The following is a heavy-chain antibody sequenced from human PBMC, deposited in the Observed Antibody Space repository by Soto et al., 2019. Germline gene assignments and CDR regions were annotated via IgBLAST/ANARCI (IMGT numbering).Heavy chain of an antibody. J-gene: IGHJ4*02. CDR2: IKQDGSEK. D-gene: IGHD3-3*01. V-gene: IGHV3-7*01. Sequence: GGSLRLSCAASGFTFSSYWMSWVRQAPGKGLEWVANIKQDGSEKYYVDSVKGRFTISRDNAKNSLYLQMNSLRAEDTAVYYCAREVTYYDFWSGYSLFDYWGQGTLVTAPQ. CDR3: AREVTYYDFWSGYSLFDY. CDR1: GFTFSSYW.